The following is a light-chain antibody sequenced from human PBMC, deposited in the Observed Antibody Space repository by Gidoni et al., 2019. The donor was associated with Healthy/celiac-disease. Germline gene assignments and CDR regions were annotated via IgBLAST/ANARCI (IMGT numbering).Light chain of an antibody. CDR2: DVS. Sequence: QSALTQPRSVSGSPGQSVTISCTGTSSDVGGYNYGSWYQQHPGKAPKRMIYDVSKRPSGVPDRFSGSKSGNTASLTISGLQAEDEADYYCCSYAGSVVFCGGTKLTVL. CDR1: SSDVGGYNY. J-gene: IGLJ2*01. CDR3: CSYAGSVV. V-gene: IGLV2-11*01.